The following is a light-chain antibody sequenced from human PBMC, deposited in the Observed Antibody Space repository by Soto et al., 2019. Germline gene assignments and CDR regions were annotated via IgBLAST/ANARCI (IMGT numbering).Light chain of an antibody. J-gene: IGKJ2*01. Sequence: EMVLTQSPGTLSLSPGERATLSCRASQTISTGLAWYQQKPGQSPRLVIWGASDRATGIPARFSGSGSGTDFTLTISSLEPEDFAVYYCQQRSALPVTFGQGTKLEIK. CDR1: QTISTG. CDR3: QQRSALPVT. V-gene: IGKV3-11*01. CDR2: GAS.